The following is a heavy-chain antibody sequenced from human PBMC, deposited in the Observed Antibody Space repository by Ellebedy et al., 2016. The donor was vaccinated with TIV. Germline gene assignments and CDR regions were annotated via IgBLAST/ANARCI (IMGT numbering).Heavy chain of an antibody. CDR1: GGSISSGGYS. CDR3: ATSMGYTRSWHLDY. Sequence: SETLSLXXAVSGGSISSGGYSWRCIRQPPGKGLEWTGYIYHSGNTYYNPSLKSRVTISVDRSKNQFSLKLSSVTAADTAVYYCATSMGYTRSWHLDYWGQGTLVTVSS. CDR2: IYHSGNT. V-gene: IGHV4-30-2*01. D-gene: IGHD6-13*01. J-gene: IGHJ4*02.